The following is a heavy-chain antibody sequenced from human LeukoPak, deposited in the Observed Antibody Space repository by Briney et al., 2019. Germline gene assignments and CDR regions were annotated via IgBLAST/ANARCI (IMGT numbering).Heavy chain of an antibody. CDR2: ISSSSSYI. V-gene: IGHV3-21*01. Sequence: GGSLRLSCAASGFTFSSYSMNWVRQAPGKGLEWVSSISSSSSYIYYADSVKGRFTISRDNAKNSLYLQMNSLRAEDTAVYYCARASRYSSSWYDYYYYMDVWGKGTTVTVSS. D-gene: IGHD6-13*01. CDR3: ARASRYSSSWYDYYYYMDV. J-gene: IGHJ6*03. CDR1: GFTFSSYS.